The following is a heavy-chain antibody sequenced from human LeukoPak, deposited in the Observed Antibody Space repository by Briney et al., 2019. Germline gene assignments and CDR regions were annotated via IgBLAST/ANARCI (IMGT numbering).Heavy chain of an antibody. Sequence: ASVKVSCKASGYTFTSYYMHWVRQAPGQGPEWMGIINPSGGSRNYAQKLQGRVTMTRDTSTSTVYMELSSLRSEDTAVYYCARARLRYFDFYYGMDVWGQGTTVTVSS. D-gene: IGHD3-9*01. J-gene: IGHJ6*02. CDR3: ARARLRYFDFYYGMDV. CDR1: GYTFTSYY. V-gene: IGHV1-46*04. CDR2: INPSGGSR.